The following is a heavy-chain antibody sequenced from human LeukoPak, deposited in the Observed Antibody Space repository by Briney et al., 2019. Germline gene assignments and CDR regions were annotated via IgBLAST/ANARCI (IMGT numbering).Heavy chain of an antibody. V-gene: IGHV5-51*01. CDR1: GCTFTSYW. Sequence: GESLQISCKGAGCTFTSYWIGWVRQMPGKGLEWMGIIYPGDSDTRYSPSFQGQVTISADKSISTAYLQWSSLKASDTAMYYCARGRIQLWNWFDPWGQGTLVSVSS. CDR3: ARGRIQLWNWFDP. J-gene: IGHJ5*02. CDR2: IYPGDSDT. D-gene: IGHD5-18*01.